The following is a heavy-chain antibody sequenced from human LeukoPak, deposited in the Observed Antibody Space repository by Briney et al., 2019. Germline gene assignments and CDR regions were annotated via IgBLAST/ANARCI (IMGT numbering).Heavy chain of an antibody. CDR3: AKDSGAYCGGDCYPDAFDI. CDR2: IRYDGSNK. J-gene: IGHJ3*02. V-gene: IGHV3-30*02. CDR1: GFTFSSYG. D-gene: IGHD2-21*01. Sequence: GGCLRLSRAASGFTFSSYGMHWVRQAPGKGLEWVAFIRYDGSNKYYADSVKGRFTISRDNSKNTLYLQMNSLRAEDTAAYYCAKDSGAYCGGDCYPDAFDIWGQGTMVTVSS.